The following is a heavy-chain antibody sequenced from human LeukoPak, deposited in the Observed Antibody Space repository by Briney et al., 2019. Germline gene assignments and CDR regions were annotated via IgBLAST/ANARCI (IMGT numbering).Heavy chain of an antibody. CDR3: ARDRVDDSSGLIDY. D-gene: IGHD3-22*01. J-gene: IGHJ4*02. V-gene: IGHV4-39*07. Sequence: SDTLSLTCTVSGGSISSSSYYWGWIRQPPGKGLEWIGSIYYSGSTYYNPSLKSRVTISVDTSKNQFSLKLSSVTAADTAVYYCARDRVDDSSGLIDYWGQGTLVTVSS. CDR1: GGSISSSSYY. CDR2: IYYSGST.